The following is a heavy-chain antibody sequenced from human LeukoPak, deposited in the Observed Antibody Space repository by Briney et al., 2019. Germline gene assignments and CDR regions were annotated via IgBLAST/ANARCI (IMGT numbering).Heavy chain of an antibody. J-gene: IGHJ5*02. CDR1: GDSASSNSAA. V-gene: IGHV6-1*01. D-gene: IGHD6-6*01. CDR3: ARSSIAARRLQNWFDP. Sequence: PSQTLSLTCAISGDSASSNSAAWNWIRQSPSRGLEWLGRTYYRSKWHNDYAVSVKSRITINPDTSKNQFSLQLNSVTPEDTAVYYCARSSIAARRLQNWFDPWGQGTLVTVSS. CDR2: TYYRSKWHN.